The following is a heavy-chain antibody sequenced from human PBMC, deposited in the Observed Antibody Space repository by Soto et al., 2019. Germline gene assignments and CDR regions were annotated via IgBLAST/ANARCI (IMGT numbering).Heavy chain of an antibody. D-gene: IGHD2-21*01. V-gene: IGHV3-30-3*01. CDR3: ARGRTVRDHDDFDL. CDR2: MSYDGNSK. CDR1: GFTFSSYS. Sequence: QVQLVESGGGVVQPGRSLSLSCAASGFTFSSYSMHWVRQAQGKGLEWVAAMSYDGNSKYFADSVKGRFTISRDNSKNTLSLQMNSLGAEDSAVYYCARGRTVRDHDDFDLWGQGTLVTVSS. J-gene: IGHJ4*02.